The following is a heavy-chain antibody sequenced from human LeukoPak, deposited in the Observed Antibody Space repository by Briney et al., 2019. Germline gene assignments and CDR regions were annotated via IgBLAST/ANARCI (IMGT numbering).Heavy chain of an antibody. CDR1: GGSINSYY. CDR3: TRRCKDAYTLYCFDY. J-gene: IGHJ4*02. CDR2: MYYSGGT. V-gene: IGHV4-59*01. D-gene: IGHD5-24*01. Sequence: SETLSLTCTVSGGSINSYYWSWIRQPPGKGLKWIGHMYYSGGTNYNPSLKSRVTISVDTSKNQFSLKLSSVTAADTAVYYCTRRCKDAYTLYCFDYWGQGTLVTVSS.